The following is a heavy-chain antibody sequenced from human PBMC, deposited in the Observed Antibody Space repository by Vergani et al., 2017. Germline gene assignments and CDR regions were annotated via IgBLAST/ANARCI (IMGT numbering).Heavy chain of an antibody. CDR2: ISGSGGST. Sequence: EVQLVESGGGLVQPGGSLRLSCAASGFTFNHSAMNWVRQAPGKGLEWVSGISGSGGSTYYAGSVKGRFTISRDSSKNTLYLQMNSLSAGDTAVYYCAKANPRNSGYDYLYYYHAMDVWGQGTTVTVSS. J-gene: IGHJ6*02. D-gene: IGHD5-12*01. CDR3: AKANPRNSGYDYLYYYHAMDV. CDR1: GFTFNHSA. V-gene: IGHV3-23*04.